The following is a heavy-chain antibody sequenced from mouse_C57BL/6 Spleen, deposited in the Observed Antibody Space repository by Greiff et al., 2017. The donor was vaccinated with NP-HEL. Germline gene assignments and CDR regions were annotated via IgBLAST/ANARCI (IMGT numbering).Heavy chain of an antibody. D-gene: IGHD1-1*01. Sequence: QVQLQQSGAELVKPGASVKMSCKASGYTFTSYWITWVKQRPGQGLEWIGDIYPGSGSTNYNEKFKSKATLTVDTSSSTAYMQLSSLTSEDSAVYYCARGGYGSSYDYWGQGTTLTVSS. V-gene: IGHV1-55*01. CDR2: IYPGSGST. J-gene: IGHJ2*01. CDR3: ARGGYGSSYDY. CDR1: GYTFTSYW.